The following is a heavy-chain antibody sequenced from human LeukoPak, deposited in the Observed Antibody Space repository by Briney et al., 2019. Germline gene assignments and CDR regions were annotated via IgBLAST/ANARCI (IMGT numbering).Heavy chain of an antibody. D-gene: IGHD3-9*01. J-gene: IGHJ4*02. CDR3: ARDFGASFDGAFDY. CDR1: GFTFPYYA. Sequence: PGGPLRLSCAASGFTFPYYAMNWVRQAPGKGLQWVSGISNSGGTTYYADSVKGRFTISRDNSKDTMFLQMNSLRAEDTAVYYCARDFGASFDGAFDYWGQGILVTVSS. V-gene: IGHV3-23*01. CDR2: ISNSGGTT.